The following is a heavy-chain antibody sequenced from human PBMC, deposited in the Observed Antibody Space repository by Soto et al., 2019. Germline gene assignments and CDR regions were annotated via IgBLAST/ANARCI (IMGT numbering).Heavy chain of an antibody. CDR1: VESIRIYY. V-gene: IGHV4-59*01. Sequence: TSETLCITCTFSVESIRIYYWSGIRQPPGKGLDWIGYIYYSGYTSYNPSLKSRVTISVDTSKNQFSLKLNSVTAADTAVYYCARCFSGNYPSRPAEQYHFDSWGQGTMVTVSS. D-gene: IGHD1-26*01. CDR3: ARCFSGNYPSRPAEQYHFDS. CDR2: IYYSGYT. J-gene: IGHJ4*02.